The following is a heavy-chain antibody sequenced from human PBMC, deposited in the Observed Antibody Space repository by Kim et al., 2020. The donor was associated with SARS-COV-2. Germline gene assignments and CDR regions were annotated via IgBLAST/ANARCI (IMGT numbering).Heavy chain of an antibody. CDR1: GGSISSYY. CDR3: ARGGRYFDWAPPVHNWFDP. J-gene: IGHJ5*02. D-gene: IGHD3-9*01. V-gene: IGHV4-59*01. Sequence: SETLSLTCTVSGGSISSYYWSWIRQPPGKGLEWIGYIYYSGSTNYNPSLKSRVTISVDTSKNQFSLKLSSVTAADTAVYYCARGGRYFDWAPPVHNWFDPWGQGTLVTVSS. CDR2: IYYSGST.